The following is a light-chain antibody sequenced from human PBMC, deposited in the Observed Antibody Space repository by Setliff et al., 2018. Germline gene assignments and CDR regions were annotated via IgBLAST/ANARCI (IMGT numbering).Light chain of an antibody. V-gene: IGKV1-12*01. CDR3: QQANSLPPLA. CDR1: QDINDF. J-gene: IGKJ1*01. Sequence: DIQMTQSPSFVSASVGDRVTITCRASQDINDFLAWYQQTPGEAPKLLIYTASILHSGVPSRFSGSGPGTDFTLTISGLQPEDFATYYCQQANSLPPLAFGQGTKVDIK. CDR2: TAS.